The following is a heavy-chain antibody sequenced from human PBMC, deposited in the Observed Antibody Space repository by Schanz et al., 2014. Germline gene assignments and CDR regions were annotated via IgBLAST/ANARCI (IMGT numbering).Heavy chain of an antibody. CDR2: ISSSSMYI. Sequence: DLEESGGGVVQPGRSLRLSCAASGFSFSTYGMTWVRQAPGKGLEWVSSISSSSMYIYQADSMRGRFTISRDNAKNSLYLQVNNLSAEDTAVYYCVRDKKGFVAVAGRAPFDYWGQGTLVTVSS. V-gene: IGHV3-21*01. J-gene: IGHJ4*02. CDR1: GFSFSTYG. CDR3: VRDKKGFVAVAGRAPFDY. D-gene: IGHD6-19*01.